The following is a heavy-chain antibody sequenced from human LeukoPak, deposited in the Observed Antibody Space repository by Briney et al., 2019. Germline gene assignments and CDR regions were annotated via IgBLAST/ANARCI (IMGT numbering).Heavy chain of an antibody. D-gene: IGHD6-19*01. V-gene: IGHV3-30*04. J-gene: IGHJ4*02. CDR3: AKERGYSSGWSFDY. CDR2: ISYDGSNK. CDR1: GFTFSSYA. Sequence: PGGSLRLSCAASGFTFSSYAMHWVRQAPGKGLEWVAVISYDGSNKYYADSVKGRFTISRDNSKNTLYLQMNSLRAEDTAVYYCAKERGYSSGWSFDYWGQGTLVTVSS.